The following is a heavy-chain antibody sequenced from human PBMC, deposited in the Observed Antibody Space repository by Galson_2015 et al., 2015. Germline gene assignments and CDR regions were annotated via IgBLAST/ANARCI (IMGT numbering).Heavy chain of an antibody. J-gene: IGHJ6*01. CDR1: GLAFSDSY. CDR3: TSGPRGLDV. CDR2: ITPSSSYT. Sequence: SLRLSGAVCGLAFSDSYMSWLRQGPGKGLEGVSYITPSSSYTYYAESVKGRFTISRVNAQNSLYLQMTSLRGEATAVYYCTSGPRGLDVWGQGTTVAVSS. V-gene: IGHV3-11*06.